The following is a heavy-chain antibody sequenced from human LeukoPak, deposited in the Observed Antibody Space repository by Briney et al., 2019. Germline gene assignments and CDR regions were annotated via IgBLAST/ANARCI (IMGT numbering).Heavy chain of an antibody. CDR1: GGSISTYY. J-gene: IGHJ4*02. V-gene: IGHV4-59*01. D-gene: IGHD3-10*01. CDR3: ARSELLWFGRVNSGFDY. Sequence: SETLSLTCTVSGGSISTYYWSWIRQPPGKGLEWIGYVYYSGSTNYNPSLKSRVTISVDTSENQFSLKLSSVTAADTAVYYCARSELLWFGRVNSGFDYWGRGTLVTVSS. CDR2: VYYSGST.